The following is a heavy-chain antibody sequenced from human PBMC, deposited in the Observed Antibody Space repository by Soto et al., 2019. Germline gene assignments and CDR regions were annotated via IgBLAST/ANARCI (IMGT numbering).Heavy chain of an antibody. J-gene: IGHJ4*02. CDR1: GFTFSSYG. CDR2: IWYDGSNK. V-gene: IGHV3-33*01. Sequence: PGGSLRLSCAASGFTFSSYGMHWVRQAPGKGLEWVAVIWYDGSNKYYADSVKGRFTISRDNSKNTLYLQMNSLRAEDTAVYYCARDLFSTGGGGGPSPFDYWGQGTLVTISS. CDR3: ARDLFSTGGGGGPSPFDY. D-gene: IGHD3-9*01.